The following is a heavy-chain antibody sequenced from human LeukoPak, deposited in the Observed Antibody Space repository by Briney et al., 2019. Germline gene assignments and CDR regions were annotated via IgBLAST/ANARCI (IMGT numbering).Heavy chain of an antibody. CDR2: ITWDGDST. CDR1: GFTFDDYA. CDR3: ANEADRYYRY. Sequence: GGSLGLSCAASGFTFDDYAMHWVRQAPGKGLEWVSLITWDGDSTFYADSVKGRFTISRDNRKEYVYLQMNSLTVEDTALYRCANEADRYYRYWGQGTLVTVSS. V-gene: IGHV3-43*02. J-gene: IGHJ4*02. D-gene: IGHD2/OR15-2a*01.